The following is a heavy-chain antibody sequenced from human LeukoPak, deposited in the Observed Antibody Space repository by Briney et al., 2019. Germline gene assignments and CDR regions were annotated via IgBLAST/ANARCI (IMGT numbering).Heavy chain of an antibody. CDR1: GGSINSAYNY. CDR2: ISYSEST. D-gene: IGHD6-13*01. Sequence: KSSETLSLTCTVSGGSINSAYNYWDWIRQPPGKGLEWIASISYSESTYYNASLKSRITMSVDTSKNQFSLNLSSVTAADTAVYYCARRTGFSSGWYFDNWGQGTLVTVSS. V-gene: IGHV4-39*07. J-gene: IGHJ4*02. CDR3: ARRTGFSSGWYFDN.